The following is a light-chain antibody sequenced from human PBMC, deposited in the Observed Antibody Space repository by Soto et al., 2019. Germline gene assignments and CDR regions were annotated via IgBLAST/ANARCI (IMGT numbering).Light chain of an antibody. CDR1: QDINFY. J-gene: IGKJ3*01. CDR2: AAT. V-gene: IGKV1-39*01. CDR3: QQTYSTRWS. Sequence: IQMTQSPSSLSASVGDSVTITCRPSQDINFYINWYQKKPGQAPQLLINAATRLHSGVPSRFRGTGSGTSFSLTITSLQPEDYATYYCQQTYSTRWSFGPGTRVDVK.